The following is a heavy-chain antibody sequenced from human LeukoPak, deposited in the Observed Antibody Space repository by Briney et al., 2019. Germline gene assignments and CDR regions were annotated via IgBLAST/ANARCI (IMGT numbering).Heavy chain of an antibody. Sequence: SETLSLTCTVSGGSISSYYWSWIRQPAGKGLEWIGRIYTSGSTNYNPSLKSRVTMSVDTSKNQFSLKLSSVTAADTAVYYCAGDPVNYDSNPEGPASAFDIWGQGTMVTVSS. CDR3: AGDPVNYDSNPEGPASAFDI. D-gene: IGHD3-22*01. CDR1: GGSISSYY. J-gene: IGHJ3*02. V-gene: IGHV4-4*07. CDR2: IYTSGST.